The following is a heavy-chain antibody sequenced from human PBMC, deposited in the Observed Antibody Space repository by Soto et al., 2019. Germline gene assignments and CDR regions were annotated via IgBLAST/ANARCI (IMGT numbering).Heavy chain of an antibody. CDR3: ARDYYGSGSAYNRYYFDY. V-gene: IGHV4-34*01. J-gene: IGHJ4*02. CDR2: INHSGST. Sequence: PPETLSLTCAVYGASFSGYYWSWIRQPPEKGMEWIGEINHSGSTNYNPSLKSRVTISVDTSKNQFSLKLSSVTAADTAVYYCARDYYGSGSAYNRYYFDYWGQGTLVTVSS. D-gene: IGHD3-10*01. CDR1: GASFSGYY.